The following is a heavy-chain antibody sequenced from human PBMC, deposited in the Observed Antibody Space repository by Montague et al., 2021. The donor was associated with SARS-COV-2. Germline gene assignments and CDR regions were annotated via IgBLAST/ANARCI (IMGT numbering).Heavy chain of an antibody. D-gene: IGHD3-22*01. Sequence: SLRLSSAASGFTFSSYAMHWVRQAPGKGLEWVAVISYDGSNKYYADSVKGRFTISRDNSKNTLYLQMNSLRAEDTAVYYCARVIVVGYYGMDVWGQGTTVTVSS. CDR2: ISYDGSNK. V-gene: IGHV3-30-3*01. CDR3: ARVIVVGYYGMDV. J-gene: IGHJ6*02. CDR1: GFTFSSYA.